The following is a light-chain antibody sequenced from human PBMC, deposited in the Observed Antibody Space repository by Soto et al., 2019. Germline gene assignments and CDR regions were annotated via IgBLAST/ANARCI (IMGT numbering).Light chain of an antibody. CDR3: SSHTISTTGV. CDR1: SSDVGGDNY. V-gene: IGLV2-14*01. CDR2: DVS. J-gene: IGLJ1*01. Sequence: QSALTQPASVSGSPGQSITISSTGTSSDVGGDNYVSWYQQYPGKAPKLMIYDVSNRPSGVSNRFSGSKSGNTASLTISGLQAEDEADYYCSSHTISTTGVFGTGTKVTVL.